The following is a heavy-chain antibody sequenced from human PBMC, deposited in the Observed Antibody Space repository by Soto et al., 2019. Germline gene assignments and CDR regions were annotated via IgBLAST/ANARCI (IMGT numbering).Heavy chain of an antibody. V-gene: IGHV1-69*13. J-gene: IGHJ5*02. Sequence: GASVKVSCKASGGTFSSYAISWVRQAPGQGLEWMGGIIPIFGTANYAQKFQGRVTITADESTSTAYMELSSLRSEDTAVYYCASIWFGELSDNWFDPWGQGTLVTVSS. CDR1: GGTFSSYA. CDR2: IIPIFGTA. CDR3: ASIWFGELSDNWFDP. D-gene: IGHD3-10*01.